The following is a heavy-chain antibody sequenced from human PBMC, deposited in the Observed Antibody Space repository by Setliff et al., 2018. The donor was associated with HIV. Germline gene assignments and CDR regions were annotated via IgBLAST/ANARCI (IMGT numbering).Heavy chain of an antibody. CDR1: GFTFSRYA. CDR3: AKDRRYYYGSGSYAAET. CDR2: ISGSGIGS. D-gene: IGHD3-10*01. V-gene: IGHV3-23*01. J-gene: IGHJ5*02. Sequence: SLKISCAASGFTFSRYAMTWVRQAPGKGLEWVSAISGSGIGSYYPDSVKGRFTISRDNSKNTLFLQMNSLRAEDTAVYYCAKDRRYYYGSGSYAAETWGQGTLVTVSS.